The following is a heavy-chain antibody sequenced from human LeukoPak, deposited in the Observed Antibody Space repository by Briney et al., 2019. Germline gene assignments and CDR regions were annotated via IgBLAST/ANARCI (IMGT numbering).Heavy chain of an antibody. Sequence: QPGRSLILSCAASGFTFSSYAVHWVRQAPGKGLEWVAVISYDGSNKYDAGSVKGRFTISRDNAKNTLYLQMNSRRAEDTAVYYCAKVGDYGDYIAYWGQGTLVTVSS. D-gene: IGHD4-17*01. V-gene: IGHV3-30-3*01. J-gene: IGHJ4*02. CDR2: ISYDGSNK. CDR1: GFTFSSYA. CDR3: AKVGDYGDYIAY.